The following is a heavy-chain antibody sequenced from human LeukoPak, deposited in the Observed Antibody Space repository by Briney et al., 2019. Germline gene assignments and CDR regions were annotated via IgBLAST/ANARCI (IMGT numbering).Heavy chain of an antibody. CDR2: IKQDGSEK. D-gene: IGHD4-11*01. CDR1: EFTFSNYW. Sequence: PGGSLRLSCATSEFTFSNYWMSWVRQAPGKGLEWVATIKQDGSEKYYVDSVKGRFTISRDNAKNSLFLQMNSLRVEDTAVYYCARVWGSHSNYRCFDYWGQGTLVTVSS. J-gene: IGHJ4*02. CDR3: ARVWGSHSNYRCFDY. V-gene: IGHV3-7*01.